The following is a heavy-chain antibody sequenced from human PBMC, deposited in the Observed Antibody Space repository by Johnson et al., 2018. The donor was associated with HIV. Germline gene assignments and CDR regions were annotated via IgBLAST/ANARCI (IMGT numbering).Heavy chain of an antibody. CDR1: GTTVGTNY. CDR2: IFSVGDC. Sequence: VQLVESGGGWVKPGGSLRLPCAASGTTVGTNYMTGVRQAPGKGREGVSVIFSVGDCYYADPVKARSTIPRDNTKNMVYLQMNSLRPEDTAVYYCARDGRDLVTRGSFDVWGQGTVVTVSS. J-gene: IGHJ3*01. V-gene: IGHV3-66*02. D-gene: IGHD3-9*01. CDR3: ARDGRDLVTRGSFDV.